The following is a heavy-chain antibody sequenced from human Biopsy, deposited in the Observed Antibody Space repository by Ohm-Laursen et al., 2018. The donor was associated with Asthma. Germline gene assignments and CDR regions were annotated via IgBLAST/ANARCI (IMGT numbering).Heavy chain of an antibody. CDR1: GSTLSSYA. Sequence: SLRLSCTATGSTLSSYAIHWVRQAPGKGLEWVSVISSGGGTIDYADSVKGRFTISRNISTNTVYLQMDSLSADDTAVYYCAKVGHGYGDYVGYLDPWGQGTLVTVSS. J-gene: IGHJ5*02. V-gene: IGHV3-23*01. CDR3: AKVGHGYGDYVGYLDP. CDR2: ISSGGGTI. D-gene: IGHD4-17*01.